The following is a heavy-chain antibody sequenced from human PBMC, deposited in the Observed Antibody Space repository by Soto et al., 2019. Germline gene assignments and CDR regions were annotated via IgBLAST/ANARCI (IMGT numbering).Heavy chain of an antibody. J-gene: IGHJ5*02. Sequence: ETLSLTCTVSGASISGFSWSWIRKSAGKGLEWIGRIYATGTTDYNPSLKSRVMMSVDTSKKQFSLKIRSVTAADTDVYYCVRDGTKTLRDWFDPWGQG. D-gene: IGHD1-1*01. CDR1: GASISGFS. CDR3: VRDGTKTLRDWFDP. V-gene: IGHV4-4*07. CDR2: IYATGTT.